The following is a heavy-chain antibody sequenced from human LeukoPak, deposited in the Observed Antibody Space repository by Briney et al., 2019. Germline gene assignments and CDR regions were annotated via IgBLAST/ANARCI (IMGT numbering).Heavy chain of an antibody. CDR3: ATRRRLDCSSTSCYFDAFDI. Sequence: SQTLSLTCTVSGGSISSGSYYWSWIRQPAGKGLEWIGRIYTSGSTNYTPSLKSRVTISVDTSKNQFSLKLSSVTAADTAVYYCATRRRLDCSSTSCYFDAFDIWGQGTMVTVSS. CDR1: GGSISSGSYY. CDR2: IYTSGST. V-gene: IGHV4-61*02. D-gene: IGHD2-2*01. J-gene: IGHJ3*02.